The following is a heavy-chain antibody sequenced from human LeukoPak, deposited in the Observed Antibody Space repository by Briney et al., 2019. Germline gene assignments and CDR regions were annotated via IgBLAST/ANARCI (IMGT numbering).Heavy chain of an antibody. CDR1: GYTFTSYD. V-gene: IGHV1-18*01. CDR2: ISAYTGNT. Sequence: SVKVSCKASGYTFTSYDITWVRQAPGQGLEWMAWISAYTGNTKFAQKFQGRVTMTRDISTSTAYMELRSLRSDDTAVYYCAIEGSSSWSGYFDLWGRGTLVTVSS. D-gene: IGHD6-13*01. J-gene: IGHJ2*01. CDR3: AIEGSSSWSGYFDL.